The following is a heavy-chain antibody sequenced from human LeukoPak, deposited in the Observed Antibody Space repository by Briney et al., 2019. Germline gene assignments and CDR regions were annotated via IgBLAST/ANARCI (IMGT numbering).Heavy chain of an antibody. J-gene: IGHJ3*01. D-gene: IGHD2-2*01. CDR1: GGSISNLDCY. V-gene: IGHV4-61*02. Sequence: PSQTLSLTCTVSGGSISNLDCYWTWIRQPTGKRLQWIGRIYTSGGTNYNPSLKSRVTMSVDKSKNQISLNLAFLTAADTALYYCAGRGSSSGTFVVWGPRTFVTVSS. CDR3: AGRGSSSGTFVV. CDR2: IYTSGGT.